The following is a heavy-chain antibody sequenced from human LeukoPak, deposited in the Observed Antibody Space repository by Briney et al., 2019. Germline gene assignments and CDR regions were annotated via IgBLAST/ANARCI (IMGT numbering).Heavy chain of an antibody. CDR2: IYTSGST. CDR3: ARERLEDYDFWSGTYYYYYMDV. J-gene: IGHJ6*03. V-gene: IGHV4-61*02. CDR1: GDSISSGSYY. Sequence: SGTLSLTCTVSGDSISSGSYYWSWIRQPAGKGLEWIGRIYTSGSTNYNPSLKSRVTISVVTSKNQFSLKLSSVTAADTAVYYCARERLEDYDFWSGTYYYYYMDVWGKGTTVTVSS. D-gene: IGHD3-3*01.